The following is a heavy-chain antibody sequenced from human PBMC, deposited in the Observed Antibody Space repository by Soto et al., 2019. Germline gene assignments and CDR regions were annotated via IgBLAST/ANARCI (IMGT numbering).Heavy chain of an antibody. J-gene: IGHJ4*02. CDR2: IDSGGYT. CDR1: GFDVSNTD. D-gene: IGHD2-21*01. Sequence: EVQFVESGGDLVQRGGSLRLSSAASGFDVSNTDMSWVRQAPGKGLEWFSVIDSGGYTNYADSVKGRFIVSRDSPKNPLDLQMDSLRAEDTAVYSCAREAIIVIAAPEYYFAYRGQGTLGTVSS. CDR3: AREAIIVIAAPEYYFAY. V-gene: IGHV3-66*01.